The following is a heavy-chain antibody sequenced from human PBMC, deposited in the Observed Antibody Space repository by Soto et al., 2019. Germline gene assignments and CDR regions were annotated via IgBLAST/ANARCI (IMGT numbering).Heavy chain of an antibody. V-gene: IGHV2-70*11. J-gene: IGHJ4*02. CDR2: IDWDDDK. Sequence: SGPTLVNPTQTLTLTCTFSGFSLSTSGMCVSWIRQPPGKALEWLARIDWDDDKYYSTSLKTRLTISKDTSKNQVVLTMTNMDPADTATYYCARIQGGNSSSWYYVDYWGQGTLVTVSS. D-gene: IGHD6-13*01. CDR3: ARIQGGNSSSWYYVDY. CDR1: GFSLSTSGMC.